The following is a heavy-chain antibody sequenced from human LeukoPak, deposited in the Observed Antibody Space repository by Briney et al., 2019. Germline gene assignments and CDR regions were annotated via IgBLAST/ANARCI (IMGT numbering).Heavy chain of an antibody. D-gene: IGHD6-13*01. CDR3: ARARYSSSCESV. Sequence: PSQTLSPTCTVSGGSISSGGYYWSWIRQPPGKGLEWIGYIYHSGSTYYNPSLKSRVTISVDRSKNQFSLKLSSVTAADTAVYYCARARYSSSCESVWGQGTLVTVSS. J-gene: IGHJ4*02. CDR1: GGSISSGGYY. V-gene: IGHV4-30-2*01. CDR2: IYHSGST.